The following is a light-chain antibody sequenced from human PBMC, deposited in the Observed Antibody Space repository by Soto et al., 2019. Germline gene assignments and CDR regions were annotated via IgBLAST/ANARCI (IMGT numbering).Light chain of an antibody. CDR3: LQLKSLPPT. CDR1: QDISSH. CDR2: AAS. V-gene: IGKV1-9*01. J-gene: IGKJ1*01. Sequence: DIQLTQSPFLSASVGDRVTITCRASQDISSHLVWFQQEPGKAPKLLIYAASTLQSGVPSRFTGVGAGTEFTLTISSLQPEDFATYYCLQLKSLPPTFGQGTKVET.